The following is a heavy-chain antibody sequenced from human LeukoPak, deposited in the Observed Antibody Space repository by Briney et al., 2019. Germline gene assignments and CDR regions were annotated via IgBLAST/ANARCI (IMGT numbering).Heavy chain of an antibody. CDR3: AKDYYYDSSGYTYFDY. Sequence: GRSLRLSCAASGFTFDDYAMHWVRQAPGKGLEWVSGISWNSGSIGYADSVKGRFTISRDNAKNSLYLQMNSLRAEDMALYYCAKDYYYDSSGYTYFDYWGQGALVTVSS. D-gene: IGHD3-22*01. CDR2: ISWNSGSI. V-gene: IGHV3-9*03. CDR1: GFTFDDYA. J-gene: IGHJ4*02.